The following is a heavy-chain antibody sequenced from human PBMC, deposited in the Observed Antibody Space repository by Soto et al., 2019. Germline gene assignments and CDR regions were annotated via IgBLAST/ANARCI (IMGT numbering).Heavy chain of an antibody. J-gene: IGHJ6*02. CDR1: GFTFSNYV. V-gene: IGHV3-33*01. D-gene: IGHD3-10*01. CDR2: IWDDGGKR. CDR3: ARDWYGSGIYRVWGSFDYYCGMDV. Sequence: QVQLVESGGGVVQPGGSLRLSCAASGFTFSNYVMHWVRQAPGKGLEWVAVIWDDGGKRNYADSVKGRFTISRLDSKNTLYLRMDSLRAEDTAVYFCARDWYGSGIYRVWGSFDYYCGMDVWGQGTTVTVSS.